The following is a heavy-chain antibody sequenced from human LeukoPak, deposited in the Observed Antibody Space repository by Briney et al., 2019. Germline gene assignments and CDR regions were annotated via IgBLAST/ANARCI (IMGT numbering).Heavy chain of an antibody. V-gene: IGHV1-8*01. CDR1: GYTFTSYD. CDR2: MNPNSGNT. D-gene: IGHD3-22*01. Sequence: ASVKVSCKASGYTFTSYDINWVRQATGQGLEWMGWMNPNSGNTGYAQKFQGRVTMTRNTSISTAYMELSSLRSEDTAVYYCAREGSSGYYVDYWGQGTLVTVSS. J-gene: IGHJ4*02. CDR3: AREGSSGYYVDY.